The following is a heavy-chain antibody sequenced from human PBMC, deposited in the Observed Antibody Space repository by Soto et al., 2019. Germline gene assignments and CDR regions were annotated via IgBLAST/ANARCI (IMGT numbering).Heavy chain of an antibody. J-gene: IGHJ4*02. CDR1: GFTFSSYW. CDR2: IKQDGSEK. V-gene: IGHV3-7*02. D-gene: IGHD3-9*01. CDR3: ATLTKYDILTGFYPC. Sequence: GGSLRLSCAAPGFTFSSYWMNWVLQAPGEGLEWLANIKQDGSEKYYADSVKGRFIISRDNSNNTLYFQMNSLRAEDTAVYYCATLTKYDILTGFYPCWGQGTLVTVSS.